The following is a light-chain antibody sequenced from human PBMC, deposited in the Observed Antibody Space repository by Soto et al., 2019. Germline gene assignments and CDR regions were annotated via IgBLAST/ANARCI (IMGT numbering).Light chain of an antibody. V-gene: IGLV2-8*01. CDR1: SSDVGGDNY. CDR2: EVT. Sequence: QSALTQPPSASGSPGQSVTISCTGTSSDVGGDNYVSWYQQYPGRAPKLMIYEVTKRPSGVPDRFSGSKSGNTASLTVSGLQADDEADYYCSSYAASNHFYGVFGGGTKLTVL. CDR3: SSYAASNHFYGV. J-gene: IGLJ3*02.